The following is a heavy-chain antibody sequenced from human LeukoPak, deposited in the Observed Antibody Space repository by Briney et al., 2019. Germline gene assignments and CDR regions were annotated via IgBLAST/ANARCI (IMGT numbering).Heavy chain of an antibody. CDR2: ILNDRSDK. J-gene: IGHJ2*01. Sequence: GGSLRLSCAASGFTFSDYGMHWVRQAPGKGLEWVTYILNDRSDKYYTDSVKGRFTISRDKSKNTLYLQMNTLRPEDTAIYYCARTSSPTCYIGVGCLSWYFDLWGRGTLVTVSS. V-gene: IGHV3-30*02. CDR1: GFTFSDYG. D-gene: IGHD2-2*02. CDR3: ARTSSPTCYIGVGCLSWYFDL.